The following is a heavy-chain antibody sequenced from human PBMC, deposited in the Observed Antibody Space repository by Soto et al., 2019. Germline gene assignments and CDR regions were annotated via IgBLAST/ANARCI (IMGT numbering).Heavy chain of an antibody. CDR3: ARPMYYYDSSGYPRDYYFDY. D-gene: IGHD3-22*01. V-gene: IGHV3-33*01. CDR1: GFTFSSYG. CDR2: IWYDGSNK. Sequence: GGSLRLSCAASGFTFSSYGMHWVRQAPGKGLEWVAVIWYDGSNKYYADSVKGRFTISRDNSKNTLFLQMNSLRAEDTAVYYCARPMYYYDSSGYPRDYYFDYWGQGTLVTVSS. J-gene: IGHJ4*02.